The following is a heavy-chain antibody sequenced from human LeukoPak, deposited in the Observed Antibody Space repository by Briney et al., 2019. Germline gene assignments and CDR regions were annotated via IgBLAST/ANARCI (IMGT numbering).Heavy chain of an antibody. J-gene: IGHJ6*03. CDR2: IYTSGST. V-gene: IGHV4-61*02. Sequence: SETLSLTCTVSGGSISSGSYYWSWIRQPAGKGLEWIGRIYTSGSTNYNPSLKSRVPISVDTSKNQFSLKLSSVTAADTAVYYCARDPGHSFRSGYYYYMDVWGKGTTVTVSS. D-gene: IGHD5-18*01. CDR3: ARDPGHSFRSGYYYYMDV. CDR1: GGSISSGSYY.